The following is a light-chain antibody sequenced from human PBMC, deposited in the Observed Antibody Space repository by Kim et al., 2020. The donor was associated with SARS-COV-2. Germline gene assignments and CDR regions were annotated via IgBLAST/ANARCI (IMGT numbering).Light chain of an antibody. CDR1: KNNVCDSNF. J-gene: IGLJ3*02. V-gene: IGLV2-11*03. CDR2: DVT. Sequence: QSVTISCTGTKNNVCDSNFVSWYQQHPGKAPNLMIYDVTKRPSGVPDRFSGSKSGNTASLTISGLQAEDEADYYCCSYGGTDTLTVFGGGTQLTVL. CDR3: CSYGGTDTLTV.